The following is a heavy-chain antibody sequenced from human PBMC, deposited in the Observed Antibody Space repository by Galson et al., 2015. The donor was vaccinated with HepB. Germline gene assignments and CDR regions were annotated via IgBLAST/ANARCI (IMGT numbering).Heavy chain of an antibody. J-gene: IGHJ3*02. CDR2: FYYSGNT. CDR3: TRHPGVGPSDGFEI. Sequence: ETLSLTCAVSGGSISSSNYYWGWIRQPPGKGLEWIGSFYYSGNTYYNPSLKSRLTISVDTSKNQFSLKVRSVTAADTAVYYCTRHPGVGPSDGFEIWGQGTMVTVSS. CDR1: GGSISSSNYY. D-gene: IGHD3-10*01. V-gene: IGHV4-39*01.